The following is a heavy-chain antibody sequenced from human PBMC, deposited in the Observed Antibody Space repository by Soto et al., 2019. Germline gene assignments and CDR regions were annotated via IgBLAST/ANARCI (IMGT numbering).Heavy chain of an antibody. CDR3: ARAVKVWGSYRYSYYYYGMDV. J-gene: IGHJ6*02. CDR1: GGTFSSYA. Sequence: ASVKVSCKASGGTFSSYAISWVRQAPGQGLEWMGGIIPIFGTANYAQKFQGRVTITADESTSTAYMELSSLRSEDTAVHYCARAVKVWGSYRYSYYYYGMDVWGQGTTVTVSS. CDR2: IIPIFGTA. D-gene: IGHD3-16*02. V-gene: IGHV1-69*13.